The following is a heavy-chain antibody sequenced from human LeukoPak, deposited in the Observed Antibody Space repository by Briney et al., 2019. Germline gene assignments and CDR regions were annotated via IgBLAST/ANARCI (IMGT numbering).Heavy chain of an antibody. J-gene: IGHJ4*02. Sequence: PGGSLRLSCAAPGFTFSNYAMTWVRQAPGKGLEWVSTILPDDTNTHYADSVKGRFTISRDNSKNTLYLQMNSLRADDTALYHCATHQATGAHSKFDYWGQGTLVTVSS. CDR3: ATHQATGAHSKFDY. CDR2: ILPDDTNT. D-gene: IGHD7-27*01. CDR1: GFTFSNYA. V-gene: IGHV3-23*01.